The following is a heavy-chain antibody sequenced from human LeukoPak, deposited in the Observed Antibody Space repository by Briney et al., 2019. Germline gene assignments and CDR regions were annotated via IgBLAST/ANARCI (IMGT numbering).Heavy chain of an antibody. J-gene: IGHJ4*02. CDR1: GFTFKSYV. V-gene: IGHV3-23*01. Sequence: PGGSLRLSCVASGFTFKSYVMNWVRQAPGKGLEWLATIYGSGVSISYADSVKGRFTISRDNSSNTLYLQMNSLRAEDTAMYYCAKDLGWELPAEAYWGQGILVTVSS. CDR2: IYGSGVSI. CDR3: AKDLGWELPAEAY. D-gene: IGHD1-26*01.